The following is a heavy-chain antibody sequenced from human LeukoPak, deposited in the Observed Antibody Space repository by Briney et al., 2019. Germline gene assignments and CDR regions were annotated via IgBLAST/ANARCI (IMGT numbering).Heavy chain of an antibody. V-gene: IGHV1-2*02. CDR3: PGAYYDSRGLLHLDY. CDR1: GYRFTVNY. J-gene: IGHJ4*02. D-gene: IGHD3-22*01. Sequence: PSVKVSCYAAGYRFTVNYMHWVRQAPGQGLELMGWLSPHSGGPSYAQKFQCRVIMASDTCISAARRDRSRLRSEGTAGCYWPGAYYDSRGLLHLDYWGQGNLVTVSS. CDR2: LSPHSGGP.